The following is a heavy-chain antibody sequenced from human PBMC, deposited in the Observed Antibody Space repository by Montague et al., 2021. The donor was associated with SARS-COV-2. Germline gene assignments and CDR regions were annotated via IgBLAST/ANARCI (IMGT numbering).Heavy chain of an antibody. CDR1: GGSFSNYY. CDR2: VNQSGTT. D-gene: IGHD6-13*01. CDR3: ARGRQPVEAPSAGTAGRAFDI. Sequence: SETLSLTCAISGGSFSNYYWSWIRQPPGQGLEWIGEVNQSGTTIYNPSVKSGVTISEDTSKNQFYLRLNSVTAADTAVYYCARGRQPVEAPSAGTAGRAFDIWGQGTMVTVSS. V-gene: IGHV4-34*01. J-gene: IGHJ3*02.